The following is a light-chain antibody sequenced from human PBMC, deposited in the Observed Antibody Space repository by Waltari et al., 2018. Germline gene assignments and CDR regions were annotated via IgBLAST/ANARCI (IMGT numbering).Light chain of an antibody. CDR1: RSVIKY. Sequence: VLTQSPGTLSLSTGERATLSCSASRSVIKYLAWYQQTPGRAPRLLIYHASTRATGIPDRFSGSGSGTDFSLTISRLERDDFAVYYCQKYDSLPATFGQGTRVEIK. CDR3: QKYDSLPAT. CDR2: HAS. V-gene: IGKV3-20*01. J-gene: IGKJ1*01.